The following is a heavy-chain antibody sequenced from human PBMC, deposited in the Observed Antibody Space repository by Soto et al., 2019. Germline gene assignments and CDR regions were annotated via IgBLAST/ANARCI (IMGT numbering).Heavy chain of an antibody. D-gene: IGHD1-1*01. Sequence: PGVSLRLSCAASGFTFSDYYMSWIRQAPGKGLEWVSYISSSSSYTNYADSVKGRFTISRDNAKNSLYLQMNSLRAEDTAVYYCERDIMERGYYYYGMDGWGQGTTVTAS. J-gene: IGHJ6*02. CDR1: GFTFSDYY. CDR2: ISSSSSYT. V-gene: IGHV3-11*06. CDR3: ERDIMERGYYYYGMDG.